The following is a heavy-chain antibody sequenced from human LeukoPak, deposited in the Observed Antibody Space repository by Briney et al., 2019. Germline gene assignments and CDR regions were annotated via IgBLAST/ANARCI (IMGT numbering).Heavy chain of an antibody. CDR3: ARVYGDHYGSGVIDY. Sequence: ASVKVSCKASGYTFTDYYMHWVRQAPGQGLEWMGWINPSSGGTNYAQRFQGRVTMTRDTSISTAYMELSRLRSDDTAVYYCARVYGDHYGSGVIDYWGQGTLVTVSS. J-gene: IGHJ4*02. CDR1: GYTFTDYY. CDR2: INPSSGGT. V-gene: IGHV1-2*02. D-gene: IGHD3-10*01.